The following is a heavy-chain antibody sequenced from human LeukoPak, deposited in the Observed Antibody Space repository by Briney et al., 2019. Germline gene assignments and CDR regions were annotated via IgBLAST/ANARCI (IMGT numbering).Heavy chain of an antibody. CDR1: GFTFSSYG. V-gene: IGHV3-30*02. J-gene: IGHJ4*02. CDR2: IRYDGSNK. CDR3: ALTDGSGSYWLY. D-gene: IGHD3-10*01. Sequence: PGGSLRLSCAASGFTFSSYGMHWVRQAPGKGLEWVAFIRYDGSNKYYADSVKGRFTISRDNSRNMLYLQMSSLRAEDTAVYYCALTDGSGSYWLYWGQGTLVTVSS.